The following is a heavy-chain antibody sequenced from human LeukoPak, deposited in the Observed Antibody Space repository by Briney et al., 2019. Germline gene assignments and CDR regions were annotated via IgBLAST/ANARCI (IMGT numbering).Heavy chain of an antibody. CDR1: GFTVSSNY. J-gene: IGHJ3*02. Sequence: PGGSLRLSCAASGFTVSSNYMSWVRQAPGRGLEWVSVIYSGGSTYYADSVKGRFTISRDNSKNTLYLQMNSLRAEDTAVYYCARDGYKNHDAFDIWGQGTMVTVSS. CDR3: ARDGYKNHDAFDI. CDR2: IYSGGST. D-gene: IGHD5-24*01. V-gene: IGHV3-66*01.